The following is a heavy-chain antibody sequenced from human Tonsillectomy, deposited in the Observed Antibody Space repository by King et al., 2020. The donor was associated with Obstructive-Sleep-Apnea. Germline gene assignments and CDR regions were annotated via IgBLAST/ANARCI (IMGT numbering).Heavy chain of an antibody. CDR1: GFTFSNAW. Sequence: VQLVESGGGLVKPGGSLRLSCAASGFTFSNAWMSWVRQAPGRGLEWVGRVKSKKDGGAADYTAPVKGRLTISRDDSKNTRYLQMNSLKTEGTAVYYCTSELLDWGQGTLVTVSS. D-gene: IGHD3-10*01. CDR2: VKSKKDGGAA. V-gene: IGHV3-15*01. J-gene: IGHJ4*02. CDR3: TSELLD.